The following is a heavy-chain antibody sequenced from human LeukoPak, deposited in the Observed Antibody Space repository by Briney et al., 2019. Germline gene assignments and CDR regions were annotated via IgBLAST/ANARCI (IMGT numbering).Heavy chain of an antibody. CDR3: AKQDSSGWVGVAEYFQH. V-gene: IGHV3-23*01. Sequence: PGGSLRLSCAGSGFTFTNYAMTWVRQAPGKGLEWVSAISGRGDNTFYAESVKGRFTVSRDNSKNTLYLQMNSLRAEDTAVYYCAKQDSSGWVGVAEYFQHWGQGTLVSVSS. CDR2: ISGRGDNT. D-gene: IGHD6-19*01. J-gene: IGHJ1*01. CDR1: GFTFTNYA.